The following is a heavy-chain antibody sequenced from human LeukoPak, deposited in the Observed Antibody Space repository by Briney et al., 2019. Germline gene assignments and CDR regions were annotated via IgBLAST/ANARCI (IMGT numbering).Heavy chain of an antibody. CDR3: ARRGRGYFHWLSQFDY. V-gene: IGHV5-51*01. CDR2: IYPGDSDT. J-gene: IGHJ4*02. Sequence: GESLKISCKGSGYSFTSYWIGWVRQMPGKGLEWMGIIYPGDSDTRYSPSFQGQVTISADKSISTAYLQWSSLKASDTAMYYCARRGRGYFHWLSQFDYWGQGTLVTVSS. CDR1: GYSFTSYW. D-gene: IGHD3-9*01.